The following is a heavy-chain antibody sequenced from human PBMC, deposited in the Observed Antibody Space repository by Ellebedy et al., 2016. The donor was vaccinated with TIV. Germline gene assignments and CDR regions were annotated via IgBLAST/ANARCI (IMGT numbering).Heavy chain of an antibody. CDR2: IIPIFRTT. J-gene: IGHJ6*03. Sequence: ASVKVSCXASGVTFNSYAFSWVRQAPGQGLEWMGGIIPIFRTTNYAQKFQGSVTITADESTSIGYMELSSLRSEDTAVYSYGRDKQGQFEDSRGYISYHDYTDVWGKGTTVTVSS. D-gene: IGHD3-22*01. CDR3: GRDKQGQFEDSRGYISYHDYTDV. CDR1: GVTFNSYA. V-gene: IGHV1-69*13.